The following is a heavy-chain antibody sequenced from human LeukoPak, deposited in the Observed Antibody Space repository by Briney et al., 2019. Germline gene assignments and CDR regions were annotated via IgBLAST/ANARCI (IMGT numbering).Heavy chain of an antibody. Sequence: SETLSLTCTVSGGSISSGDYYWSWIRQPPGKGLEWIGYIYYTGHTYYNPSLENQVAISVDTSKNQFSLKLSSVTAADTAVYYCARDRLSVGKFRHDAFDIWGQGTMVTVSS. CDR3: ARDRLSVGKFRHDAFDI. D-gene: IGHD3-10*01. J-gene: IGHJ3*02. CDR2: IYYTGHT. CDR1: GGSISSGDYY. V-gene: IGHV4-30-4*01.